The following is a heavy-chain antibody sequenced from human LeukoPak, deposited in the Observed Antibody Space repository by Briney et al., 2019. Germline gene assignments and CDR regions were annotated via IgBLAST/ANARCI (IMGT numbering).Heavy chain of an antibody. CDR3: ARRVYSGTHWFDP. CDR2: IYYSGST. CDR1: GGSISSGSYY. Sequence: SETLSLTCTVSGGSISSGSYYWSWIRQPPGKGLEWIGYIYYSGSTNYNPSLKSRVTISVDTSKNQFSLKLSSVTAADTAVYYCARRVYSGTHWFDPWGQGTLVTVSS. D-gene: IGHD5-12*01. J-gene: IGHJ5*02. V-gene: IGHV4-61*01.